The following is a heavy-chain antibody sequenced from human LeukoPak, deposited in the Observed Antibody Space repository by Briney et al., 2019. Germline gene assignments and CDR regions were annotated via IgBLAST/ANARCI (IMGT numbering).Heavy chain of an antibody. CDR2: IYNSGST. V-gene: IGHV4-38-2*02. CDR1: GGSISSGYF. D-gene: IGHD3-22*01. J-gene: IGHJ4*02. CDR3: ARSYYYDSSGYYYYFDY. Sequence: SETLSLTCTVSGGSISSGYFWGWIRQPPGKGLEWIGTIYNSGSTYYNASLESRVTISVDTSKNQFSLKLSSVTAADTAVYYCARSYYYDSSGYYYYFDYWGQGTLVTVSS.